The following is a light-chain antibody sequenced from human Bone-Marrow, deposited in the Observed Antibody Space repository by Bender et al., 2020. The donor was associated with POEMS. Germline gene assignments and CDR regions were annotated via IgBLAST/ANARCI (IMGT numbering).Light chain of an antibody. CDR1: SSDVGSYKL. J-gene: IGLJ3*02. Sequence: QSALTQPASVSGSPGQSVTISCSGTSSDVGSYKLVSWYQQYPGKAPKLLIFEVDNRRSGVSVRFSGSRSGTTASLTISGLQPEDGADYHCCSYATTTTWAFGGGTKVTVL. V-gene: IGLV2-23*02. CDR3: CSYATTTTWA. CDR2: EVD.